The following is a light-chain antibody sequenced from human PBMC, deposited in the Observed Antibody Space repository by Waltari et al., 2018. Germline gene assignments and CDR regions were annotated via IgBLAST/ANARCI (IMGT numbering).Light chain of an antibody. CDR2: KVS. Sequence: DVVMTQSPLSLPVTLGQPASIPCRSSQSLVSRDGNTYFNWFPQRPGQSPRRLLYKVSNRDSGVPDRFSGSGSGSDFTLRISRVEAEDVGVYYCMQGTHWPWTFGQGTKVEIK. V-gene: IGKV2-30*01. CDR1: QSLVSRDGNTY. CDR3: MQGTHWPWT. J-gene: IGKJ1*01.